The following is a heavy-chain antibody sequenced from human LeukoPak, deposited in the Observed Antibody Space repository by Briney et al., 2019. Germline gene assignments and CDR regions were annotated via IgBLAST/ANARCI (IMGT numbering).Heavy chain of an antibody. V-gene: IGHV3-30*02. J-gene: IGHJ4*02. Sequence: GRSLRLSCAASGFTFCSYRMHWVRQAPGKGLEWVAFIRYDGSNKYYADSVKGRFTISRDNSKNTLYLQMNSLRAEDTAVYYCAKTTGFSGGYYFDYWGQGTLVTVSS. CDR3: AKTTGFSGGYYFDY. CDR1: GFTFCSYR. CDR2: IRYDGSNK. D-gene: IGHD4-17*01.